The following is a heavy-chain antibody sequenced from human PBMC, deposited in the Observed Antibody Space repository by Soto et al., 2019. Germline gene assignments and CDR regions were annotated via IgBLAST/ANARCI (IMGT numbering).Heavy chain of an antibody. CDR3: VKAVAGTNHFDY. J-gene: IGHJ4*02. CDR2: ISGSGGST. Sequence: GGSLRLSCAASGFTFSSYTMSWVRQAPGKGLEWVSAISGSGGSTYYADSVKGRFTISRDNSKNTLYLQMNSLRAEDTAVYYCVKAVAGTNHFDYWGQGTLVTVSS. V-gene: IGHV3-23*01. CDR1: GFTFSSYT. D-gene: IGHD6-19*01.